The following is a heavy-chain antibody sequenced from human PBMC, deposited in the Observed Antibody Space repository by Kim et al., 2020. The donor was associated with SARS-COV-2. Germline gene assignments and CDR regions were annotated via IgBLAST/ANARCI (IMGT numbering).Heavy chain of an antibody. CDR2: IWYDGSNK. CDR1: GFTFSSYG. J-gene: IGHJ3*02. CDR3: ARDSTTRYYYDSSGYLGDAFDI. Sequence: GGSLRLSCAASGFTFSSYGMHWVRQAPGKGLEWVAVIWYDGSNKYYADSVKGRFTISRDNSKNTLYLQMNSLRAEDTAVYYCARDSTTRYYYDSSGYLGDAFDIWGQGTMVTVSS. D-gene: IGHD3-22*01. V-gene: IGHV3-33*01.